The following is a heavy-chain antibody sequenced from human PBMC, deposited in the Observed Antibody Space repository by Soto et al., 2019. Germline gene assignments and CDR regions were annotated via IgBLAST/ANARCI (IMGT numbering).Heavy chain of an antibody. CDR3: VKVRVYSTSWYYFHY. Sequence: EVQLVESGGGLVQPGRSLRLSCAASGFTFDDYDIHWVRQAPGKGLEWVSGISWNSGSIGYADSVKGRFTISRDNAQNSLYLQMNSLRGDDTALYYCVKVRVYSTSWYYFHYWGQGTLVTVSS. J-gene: IGHJ4*02. D-gene: IGHD6-13*01. CDR2: ISWNSGSI. CDR1: GFTFDDYD. V-gene: IGHV3-9*01.